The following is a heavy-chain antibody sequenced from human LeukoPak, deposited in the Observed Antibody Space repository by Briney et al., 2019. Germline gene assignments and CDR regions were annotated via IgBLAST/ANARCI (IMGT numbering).Heavy chain of an antibody. CDR1: GFTFSSYS. CDR3: ARAGLYSSGYFDC. CDR2: ISSGSSTI. D-gene: IGHD3-22*01. Sequence: GGSLRLSCAASGFTFSSYSMNWVRQAPGKGLEWVSYISSGSSTIYYSDSVKGRFTISRDNAKNSLYLQMNSLRDEDTAVYYCARAGLYSSGYFDCWGQGTLVTVSS. V-gene: IGHV3-48*02. J-gene: IGHJ4*02.